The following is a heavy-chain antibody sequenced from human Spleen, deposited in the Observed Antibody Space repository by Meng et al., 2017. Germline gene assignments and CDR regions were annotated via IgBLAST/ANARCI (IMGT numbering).Heavy chain of an antibody. J-gene: IGHJ3*02. CDR1: GGTFSSYA. Sequence: SVKVSCKASGGTFSSYAISWVRQAPGQGLEWMGGIIPIFGTANYAQKFQGRVTITADDSTSTAYMELSSLRSEDTAVYYCARAHTRGWNYGYAFDIWGQGTMVTVSS. D-gene: IGHD1-7*01. V-gene: IGHV1-69*13. CDR2: IIPIFGTA. CDR3: ARAHTRGWNYGYAFDI.